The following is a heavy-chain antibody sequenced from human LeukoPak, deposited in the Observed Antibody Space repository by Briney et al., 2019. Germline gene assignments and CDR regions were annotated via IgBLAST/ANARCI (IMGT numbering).Heavy chain of an antibody. Sequence: SATLSLTCAVYGGTFSGYYWSWIRQPPRKGLEWIGEINHSGSTNYNPSLMSRVTISGDTSNNQCPLNLSSQPAADTAVYYCASRPFAQREYRCGYFAYWGQGTLVTVSS. J-gene: IGHJ4*02. CDR2: INHSGST. V-gene: IGHV4-34*08. CDR3: ASRPFAQREYRCGYFAY. CDR1: GGTFSGYY. D-gene: IGHD2-21*01.